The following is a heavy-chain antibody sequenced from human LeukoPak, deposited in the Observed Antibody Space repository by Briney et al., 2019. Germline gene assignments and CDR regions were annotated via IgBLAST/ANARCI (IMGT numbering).Heavy chain of an antibody. CDR2: IKQDGSEK. D-gene: IGHD5-24*01. Sequence: GGSLRLSCAASGFSFSSHWMTWVRQAPGKGLEWVGKIKQDGSEKYYVDSVKGRFTISRDNAKNSLYLQMNSLRAEDTAVYYCARTWVNVMATPYWGQGTLVTVSS. CDR1: GFSFSSHW. CDR3: ARTWVNVMATPY. J-gene: IGHJ4*02. V-gene: IGHV3-7*01.